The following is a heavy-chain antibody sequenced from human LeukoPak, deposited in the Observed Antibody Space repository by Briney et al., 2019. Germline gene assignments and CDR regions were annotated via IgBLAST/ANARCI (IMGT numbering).Heavy chain of an antibody. J-gene: IGHJ4*02. CDR3: ASDWYYFDY. CDR2: IYYSGST. D-gene: IGHD2-8*02. V-gene: IGHV4-59*01. Sequence: PSETLSLTCTVSGGSISSYYWSWIRQPPGKGLEWIGYIYYSGSTNYNPSLKSRVTISVDTSKNQFSLKLSSVTAADTAVYYCASDWYYFDYWGQGTLVTVSS. CDR1: GGSISSYY.